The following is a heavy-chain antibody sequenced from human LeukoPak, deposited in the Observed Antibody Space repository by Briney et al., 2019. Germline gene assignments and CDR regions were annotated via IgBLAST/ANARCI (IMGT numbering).Heavy chain of an antibody. Sequence: GGSLRLSCAASGYNVSSNCIGWVRQAPGKGPEWVSIIYDDGQTWYADSVKGRFTISRDNSKDMVFLQMNFLRAEDTAVYYCARHKGKDPTERLDTWGRGTQVTVSS. CDR2: IYDDGQT. J-gene: IGHJ5*02. CDR1: GYNVSSNC. V-gene: IGHV3-66*04. CDR3: ARHKGKDPTERLDT. D-gene: IGHD5-24*01.